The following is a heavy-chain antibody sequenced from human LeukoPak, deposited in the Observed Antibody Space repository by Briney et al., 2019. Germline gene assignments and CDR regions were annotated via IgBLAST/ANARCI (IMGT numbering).Heavy chain of an antibody. CDR2: IYYSGST. D-gene: IGHD6-19*01. J-gene: IGHJ6*02. Sequence: SETLSLTCTVSGGSISSYYWSWIRQPPGKGLEWIGYIYYSGSTNYNPSLKSRVTISVDTSKNQFSLKLSSVTAADTAVYYCARARAVAGHYYYYGMDVWGQGTTVTVSS. CDR3: ARARAVAGHYYYYGMDV. V-gene: IGHV4-59*01. CDR1: GGSISSYY.